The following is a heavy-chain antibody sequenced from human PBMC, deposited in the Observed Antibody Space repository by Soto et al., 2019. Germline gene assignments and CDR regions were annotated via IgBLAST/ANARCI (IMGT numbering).Heavy chain of an antibody. CDR2: LSSDGSDT. Sequence: PGGSLRLSCAASGLPFRIFPMHWVRQAPGKGLEWVVVLSSDGSDTNYADSVKGRFTVSRENSKNTLYLQMNSLRIEDTAVYYCAREDSTRTDDNYYYYGMDVWGQGTTVTVSS. CDR1: GLPFRIFP. CDR3: AREDSTRTDDNYYYYGMDV. D-gene: IGHD2-2*01. J-gene: IGHJ6*02. V-gene: IGHV3-30-3*01.